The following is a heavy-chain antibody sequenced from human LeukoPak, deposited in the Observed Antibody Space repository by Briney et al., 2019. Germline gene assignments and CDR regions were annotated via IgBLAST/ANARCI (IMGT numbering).Heavy chain of an antibody. D-gene: IGHD2-2*01. CDR1: GFTFDDYA. CDR3: VKDISRNFVVVPAADY. CDR2: ISGDGGST. J-gene: IGHJ4*02. Sequence: GGSLRLSCAASGFTFDDYAMHWVRQPPGKSLEWVSLISGDGGSTYHADSVKGRFTVSRDNSKNSLYLQMNSLRTEDTALYYCVKDISRNFVVVPAADYWGQGTLVTVSS. V-gene: IGHV3-43*02.